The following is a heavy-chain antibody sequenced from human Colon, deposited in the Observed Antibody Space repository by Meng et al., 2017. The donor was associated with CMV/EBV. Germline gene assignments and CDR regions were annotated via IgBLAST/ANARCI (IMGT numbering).Heavy chain of an antibody. Sequence: ASVKVSCKASGYTFTSYYMHWVRQAPGQGLEWMGIINPSGGSTSYAQKFQGRVTMTRDTSTSTVYMELSSLRSEDTAVYYCARESGDGSGRRDWFDPWGQGTLVTVSS. CDR1: GYTFTSYY. D-gene: IGHD3-10*01. CDR2: INPSGGST. CDR3: ARESGDGSGRRDWFDP. J-gene: IGHJ5*02. V-gene: IGHV1-46*01.